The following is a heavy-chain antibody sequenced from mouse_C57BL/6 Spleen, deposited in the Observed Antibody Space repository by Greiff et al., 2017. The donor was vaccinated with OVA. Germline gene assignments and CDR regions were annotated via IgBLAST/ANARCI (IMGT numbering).Heavy chain of an antibody. Sequence: VQLQQSGTDLVKPGASVKLSCKASGYTFTSYWMHWVKQRPGQGLEWIGNINPSNGGTNYNEKFKSKATLTVDKSSSTAYMQLSSLTSEDSAVYYCARDGSSSSYWYFDVWGTGTTVTVSS. J-gene: IGHJ1*03. CDR1: GYTFTSYW. V-gene: IGHV1-53*01. D-gene: IGHD1-1*01. CDR3: ARDGSSSSYWYFDV. CDR2: INPSNGGT.